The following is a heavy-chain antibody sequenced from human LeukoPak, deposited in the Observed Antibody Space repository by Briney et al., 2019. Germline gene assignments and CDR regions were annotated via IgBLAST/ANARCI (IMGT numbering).Heavy chain of an antibody. Sequence: PGGSLRLSCAPSGFTFRSYEMNWVRQAPGKGLEWVSYISSSGSTIYYADSVKGRFTISRDNAKNSLYLQMNSLRAEDTAVYYCARGHDKSYSTDDYWGQGTLVTVSS. CDR1: GFTFRSYE. V-gene: IGHV3-48*03. J-gene: IGHJ4*02. CDR3: ARGHDKSYSTDDY. CDR2: ISSSGSTI. D-gene: IGHD6-13*01.